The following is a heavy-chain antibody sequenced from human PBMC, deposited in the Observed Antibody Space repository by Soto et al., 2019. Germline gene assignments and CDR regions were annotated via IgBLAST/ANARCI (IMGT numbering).Heavy chain of an antibody. V-gene: IGHV4-4*07. D-gene: IGHD5-12*01. CDR3: ARDRRDGYKRYFEF. J-gene: IGHJ4*02. CDR1: GGSISSYY. Sequence: SETLSLTCTVSGGSISSYYWNWIRQPAGKGLEWLGRIHTSGTTYYNPALKSRVTMSVDTSKNQFSVKLRSVTAADTAVYYCARDRRDGYKRYFEFWGQGNQVTVSS. CDR2: IHTSGTT.